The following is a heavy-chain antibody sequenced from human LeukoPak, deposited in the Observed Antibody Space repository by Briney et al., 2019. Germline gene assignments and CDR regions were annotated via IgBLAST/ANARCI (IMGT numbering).Heavy chain of an antibody. J-gene: IGHJ5*02. CDR1: GYTFTGYY. CDR2: INPNSGGT. CDR3: ARQTRGPRNWFDP. V-gene: IGHV1-2*02. Sequence: ASVKVSCKASGYTFTGYYMHWVRQASGQGLEWMGWINPNSGGTNYAQKFQGRVTMTRDTSISTAYMELSRLRSDDTAVYYCARQTRGPRNWFDPWGQGTLVTVSS.